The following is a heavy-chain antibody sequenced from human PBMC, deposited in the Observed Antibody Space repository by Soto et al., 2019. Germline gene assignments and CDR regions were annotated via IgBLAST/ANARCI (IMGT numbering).Heavy chain of an antibody. J-gene: IGHJ4*02. CDR2: ISSTTNYI. Sequence: GGSRRRSCAPAGFTFTRYSRNWVRQAPGKGLEWGSCISSTTNYIYYGDSMKGRFTISRDNAKNSVYLEMNSLSAEDTAVYYCASEPEDLTSNFDYWGQGTLVTVSS. CDR3: ASEPEDLTSNFDY. CDR1: GFTFTRYS. V-gene: IGHV3-21*06.